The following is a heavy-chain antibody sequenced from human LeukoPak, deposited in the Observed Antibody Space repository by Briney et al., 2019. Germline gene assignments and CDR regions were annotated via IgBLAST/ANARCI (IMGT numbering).Heavy chain of an antibody. D-gene: IGHD6-13*01. CDR2: IYHSGSS. CDR1: GYSMSSGYC. J-gene: IGHJ5*02. CDR3: ARGYSSSWYPNWFDP. V-gene: IGHV4-38-2*02. Sequence: SETLSLTCTVSGYSMSSGYCWGWIRQPPGKGLEWIGSIYHSGSSYYNPSLNSRVTISVDTSKNQFSLKLSSVTAADTAVYYCARGYSSSWYPNWFDPWGQGTLVTVSS.